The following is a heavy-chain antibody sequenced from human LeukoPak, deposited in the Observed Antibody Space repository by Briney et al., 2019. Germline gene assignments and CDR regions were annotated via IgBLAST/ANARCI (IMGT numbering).Heavy chain of an antibody. V-gene: IGHV3-48*01. D-gene: IGHD1-14*01. Sequence: GGSLRLSCGASGLTFSTYSMNWVRQAPGKGQEWVSYISSDSGTRYYADSVKGRFTISRDNAKNSLYLQMNSLRAEDTAVYYCAGAAQPGFDPWGQGTLVTVSS. CDR3: AGAAQPGFDP. CDR1: GLTFSTYS. CDR2: ISSDSGTR. J-gene: IGHJ5*02.